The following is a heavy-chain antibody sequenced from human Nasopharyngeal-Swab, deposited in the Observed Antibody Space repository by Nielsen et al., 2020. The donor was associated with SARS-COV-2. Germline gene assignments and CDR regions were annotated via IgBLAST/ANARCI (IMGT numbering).Heavy chain of an antibody. V-gene: IGHV3-23*01. CDR1: EFTFSTYA. Sequence: GESLKISCAASEFTFSTYAMSWVRQAPGKGLEWVSAIGGVGSPTFYADSVKGRFTISRDNSRNTLYLQTNSLRVEDTAVYYCAKAPYLRGLDVWGQGTTVTVSS. J-gene: IGHJ6*02. D-gene: IGHD2-21*01. CDR3: AKAPYLRGLDV. CDR2: IGGVGSPT.